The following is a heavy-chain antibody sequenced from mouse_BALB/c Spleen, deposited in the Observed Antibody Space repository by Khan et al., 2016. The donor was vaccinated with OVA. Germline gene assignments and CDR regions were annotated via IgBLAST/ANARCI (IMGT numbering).Heavy chain of an antibody. CDR1: GYTFTSYT. J-gene: IGHJ3*01. Sequence: VQLQESGAELARPGASVKMSCKASGYTFTSYTIHWIKLRPGQGLEWIGFINPSNGYTNYNQKFKDKATLTADKSSTTVYMQLSSLTSDDSAVYNCGREGAYHRNEGWFAYWGQGTLVTVSA. CDR2: INPSNGYT. V-gene: IGHV1-4*01. D-gene: IGHD2-14*01. CDR3: GREGAYHRNEGWFAY.